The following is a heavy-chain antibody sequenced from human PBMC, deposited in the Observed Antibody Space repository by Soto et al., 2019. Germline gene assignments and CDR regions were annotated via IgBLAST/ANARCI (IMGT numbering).Heavy chain of an antibody. D-gene: IGHD3-10*02. CDR2: IYWDDDK. CDR1: GLSLSTSGEA. CDR3: AHYVSTSPAGWFDP. J-gene: IGHJ5*02. V-gene: IGHV2-5*02. Sequence: QITLKESGPTLVKPTQTLTLTCTFSGLSLSTSGEAVGWIRQPPGKALEWLALIYWDDDKRNNPTLKTRLTITKDTAKHQVVLTLTNMDPVDTATYYCAHYVSTSPAGWFDPWGQGILVTVSS.